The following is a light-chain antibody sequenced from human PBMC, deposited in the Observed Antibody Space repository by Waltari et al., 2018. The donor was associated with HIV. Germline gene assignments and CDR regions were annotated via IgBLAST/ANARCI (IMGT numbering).Light chain of an antibody. CDR2: DAS. CDR3: QHRSNLPPT. CDR1: QSVSSY. Sequence: EIVLTQSPATLSLSAGERATLSCRASQSVSSYLAWYQQKPGQAPRLLIYDASNRATGIPARFSGSGSGTDFTLTISSLEPEDFAVYYCQHRSNLPPTFGQGTKVEIK. J-gene: IGKJ1*01. V-gene: IGKV3-11*01.